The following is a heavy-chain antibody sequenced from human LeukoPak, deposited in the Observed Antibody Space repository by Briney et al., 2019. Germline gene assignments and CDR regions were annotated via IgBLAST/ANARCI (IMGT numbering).Heavy chain of an antibody. Sequence: ASVKASCKPSGYTFTSYGITWVRQAPGQGLEWMGWISAYNGDTSYARNLQGRVTMTTDTYTSTAYMELRSLRSDDTGVYYCARDKYCTSTSCSIDPGSIAEYFQHWGQGTLVTVSS. J-gene: IGHJ1*01. V-gene: IGHV1-18*01. D-gene: IGHD2-2*01. CDR1: GYTFTSYG. CDR3: ARDKYCTSTSCSIDPGSIAEYFQH. CDR2: ISAYNGDT.